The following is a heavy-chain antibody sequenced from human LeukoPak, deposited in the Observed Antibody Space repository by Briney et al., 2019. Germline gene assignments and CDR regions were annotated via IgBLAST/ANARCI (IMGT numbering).Heavy chain of an antibody. D-gene: IGHD4-11*01. Sequence: SVKVSCKASGGTFSSYAFSWVRQAPGQGLEWMGGLIPVFGTANYAQKFQGRVTVTADESTSTAYMELSSLRSEDTAVYYCAREGVTTTWYYFDYWGQGTLVTVSS. V-gene: IGHV1-69*01. CDR2: LIPVFGTA. J-gene: IGHJ4*02. CDR1: GGTFSSYA. CDR3: AREGVTTTWYYFDY.